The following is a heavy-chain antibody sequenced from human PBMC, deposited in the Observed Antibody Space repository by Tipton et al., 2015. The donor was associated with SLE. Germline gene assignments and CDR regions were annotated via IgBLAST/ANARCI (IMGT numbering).Heavy chain of an antibody. Sequence: SLRLSCAASGFTFSSYAMGWVRQAPGKGLEWVSAISNSGGRTYYADSVKGRFTISRDNSKNTLYLQMNILRAEDTAVYYCARTAGRSVKLWYFDLWGRGTLVTVSS. CDR1: GFTFSSYA. CDR2: ISNSGGRT. D-gene: IGHD5-18*01. V-gene: IGHV3-23*01. CDR3: ARTAGRSVKLWYFDL. J-gene: IGHJ2*01.